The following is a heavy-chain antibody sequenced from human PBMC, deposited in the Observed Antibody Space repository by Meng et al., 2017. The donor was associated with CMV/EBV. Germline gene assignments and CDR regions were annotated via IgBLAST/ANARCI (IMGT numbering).Heavy chain of an antibody. CDR1: GFTFSSYA. CDR2: ISSNGGST. Sequence: GESLKISCAASGFTFSSYAMPWVRQAPGKGLEYVSAISSNGGSTYYADSVKGRFTISRDNSKNTLYLQMGSLRAEDMAVYYCARGSCSSISCPYGMDVWGQGTTVTVSS. D-gene: IGHD2-2*01. CDR3: ARGSCSSISCPYGMDV. V-gene: IGHV3-64*02. J-gene: IGHJ6*02.